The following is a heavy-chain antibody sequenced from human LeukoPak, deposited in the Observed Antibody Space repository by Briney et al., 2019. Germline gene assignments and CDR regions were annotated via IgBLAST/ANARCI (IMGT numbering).Heavy chain of an antibody. J-gene: IGHJ4*02. V-gene: IGHV3-30*02. CDR1: GFTFSSYG. CDR2: IWYDGSNK. D-gene: IGHD1-26*01. Sequence: PGGSLRLSCAASGFTFSSYGMHWVRQAPGKGLEWVAVIWYDGSNKYYADSVKGRFTISRDNSKNTLYLQMNSLRAEDTAVYYCATSTSGSYSDYWGQGTLVTVSS. CDR3: ATSTSGSYSDY.